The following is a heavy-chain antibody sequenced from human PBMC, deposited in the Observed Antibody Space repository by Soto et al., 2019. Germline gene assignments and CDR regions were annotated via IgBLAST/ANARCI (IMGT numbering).Heavy chain of an antibody. CDR1: GGSISSYY. J-gene: IGHJ5*02. Sequence: PSETLSLTCTVSGGSISSYYWSWIRQPPGKGLEWIGYIHYSGSTNYNPSLKSRVTISVDTSKNQFSLKLSSVTAADTAVYYCARVRGLTGTTGWFDPWGQGTRVTVS. CDR2: IHYSGST. V-gene: IGHV4-59*01. D-gene: IGHD1-7*01. CDR3: ARVRGLTGTTGWFDP.